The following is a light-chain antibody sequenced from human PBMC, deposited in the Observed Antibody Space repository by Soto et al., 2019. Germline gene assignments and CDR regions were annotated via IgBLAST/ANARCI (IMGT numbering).Light chain of an antibody. J-gene: IGKJ4*01. CDR1: QSINIY. V-gene: IGKV3-11*01. CDR2: DAS. Sequence: PGGRATLSWRVSQSINIYLAWYQQKLGQAPRLLICDASIRATGIPARFSGSGSGTDFTLTISSLEPEDFGVYYCQQRYSWPLTFGGGTKVEIK. CDR3: QQRYSWPLT.